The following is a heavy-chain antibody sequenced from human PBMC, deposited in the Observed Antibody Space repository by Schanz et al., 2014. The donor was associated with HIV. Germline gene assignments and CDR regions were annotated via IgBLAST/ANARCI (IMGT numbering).Heavy chain of an antibody. Sequence: EVVLVESGGGLVQPGGSLRLSCAASGFRFSRDWMTWVRQAPGKGLEWVSGISISGETTYYADSVKGRFTISRDNYRNTLDLQMDSLRAEDTAVYYCAKLGQVEWLDALDIWGQGLMVTVSS. CDR2: ISISGETT. J-gene: IGHJ3*02. D-gene: IGHD3-3*01. V-gene: IGHV3-23*04. CDR3: AKLGQVEWLDALDI. CDR1: GFRFSRDW.